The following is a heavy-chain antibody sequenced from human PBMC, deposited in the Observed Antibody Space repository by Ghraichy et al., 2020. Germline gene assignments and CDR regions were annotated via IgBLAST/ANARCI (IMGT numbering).Heavy chain of an antibody. CDR2: ISWNSGDI. CDR3: AKDFGLIVAGTGYFDY. CDR1: GFAFDDHA. D-gene: IGHD5-12*01. V-gene: IGHV3-9*01. Sequence: GGSLRLSCTASGFAFDDHAMHWVRQAPGKGPEWVSGISWNSGDIGYADSVRGRFTISRDNAKNSLYLQMNSLRPEDTAFYYCAKDFGLIVAGTGYFDYWGKGTLITVSS. J-gene: IGHJ4*02.